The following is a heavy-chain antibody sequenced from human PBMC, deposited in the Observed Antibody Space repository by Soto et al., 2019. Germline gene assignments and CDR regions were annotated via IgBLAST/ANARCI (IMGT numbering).Heavy chain of an antibody. Sequence: TSETLSLTCPVSGGSVVSDDNYWSWIRQPPGRGLEWIAYIYNIRITNYNPSLKSRVTISVDSSKNQFSLKLTSVTAADTAVYYCARGLHWNYGYGYWGQGTLVTVSS. CDR2: IYNIRIT. J-gene: IGHJ4*02. CDR3: ARGLHWNYGYGY. CDR1: GGSVVSDDNY. V-gene: IGHV4-61*08. D-gene: IGHD1-7*01.